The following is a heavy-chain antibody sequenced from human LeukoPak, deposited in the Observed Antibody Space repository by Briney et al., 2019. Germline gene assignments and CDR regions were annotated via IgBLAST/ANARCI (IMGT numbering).Heavy chain of an antibody. J-gene: IGHJ3*02. V-gene: IGHV3-23*01. CDR3: AKDLTRGGRLQLRLGDAFDI. CDR1: GFTFSSYA. D-gene: IGHD5-24*01. CDR2: ISGSGGST. Sequence: GGSLRLSCAASGFTFSSYAMSWVRQAPGKGLEWVSAISGSGGSTYYADSVKGRFTISRDNSKNTLYLQMNSLRAEDTAVYYCAKDLTRGGRLQLRLGDAFDIWGQGTMVTVSS.